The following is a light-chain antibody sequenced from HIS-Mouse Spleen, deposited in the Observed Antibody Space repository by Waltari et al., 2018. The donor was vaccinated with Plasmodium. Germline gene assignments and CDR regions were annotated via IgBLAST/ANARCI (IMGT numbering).Light chain of an antibody. V-gene: IGKV3-20*01. CDR1: QSVSISY. J-gene: IGKJ1*01. Sequence: EIVLTQSPCTRSFSPGERATLSCRASQSVSISYLAWYQQKPGQAPRLLIYGASSRATGIPDRFSGSGSGTDFTLTISRLEPEDFAVYYCQQYGSSPRTFGQGTKVEIK. CDR2: GAS. CDR3: QQYGSSPRT.